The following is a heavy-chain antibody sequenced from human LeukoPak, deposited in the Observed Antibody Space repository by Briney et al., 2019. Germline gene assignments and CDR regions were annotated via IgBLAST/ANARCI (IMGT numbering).Heavy chain of an antibody. J-gene: IGHJ6*03. CDR3: ARDSSSWYHYYYYYMDV. CDR2: ISSSGSTI. D-gene: IGHD6-13*01. V-gene: IGHV3-48*03. CDR1: GFTFSSYE. Sequence: PGGSLRLSCAASGFTFSSYEMNWVRQAPGKGLEWVSYISSSGSTIYYADSVKGRFTISRDNAKNSLYLQMNSLRAEDTAVYYCARDSSSWYHYYYYYMDVWGKGTTVTVSS.